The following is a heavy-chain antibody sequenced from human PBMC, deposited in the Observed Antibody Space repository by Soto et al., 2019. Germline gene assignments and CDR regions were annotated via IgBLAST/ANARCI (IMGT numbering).Heavy chain of an antibody. J-gene: IGHJ4*01. V-gene: IGHV3-21*06. CDR2: TSISSSDR. CDR1: GFTFSSYG. CDR3: VRGMNPLF. Sequence: GGSLRLSCAASGFTFSSYGMHWVRQAPGKGLEWVSSTSISSSDRYYADSVRGRFTISRDNAKNALYLQMNSLRADDTAVYFCVRGMNPLFGGQGTLVTVSS.